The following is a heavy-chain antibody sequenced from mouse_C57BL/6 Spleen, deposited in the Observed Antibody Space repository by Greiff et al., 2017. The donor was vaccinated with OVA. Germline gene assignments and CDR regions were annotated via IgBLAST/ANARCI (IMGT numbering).Heavy chain of an antibody. CDR3: ARSGGNSYAMDY. J-gene: IGHJ4*01. CDR2: IYPGSGNT. D-gene: IGHD2-1*01. Sequence: VKLMESGAELVRPGASVKLSCKASGYTFTDYYINWVKQRPGQGLEWIARIYPGSGNTYYNEKFKGKATLTAEKSSSTAYMQLSSLTSEDSAVYFCARSGGNSYAMDYWGQGTSVTVSS. CDR1: GYTFTDYY. V-gene: IGHV1-76*01.